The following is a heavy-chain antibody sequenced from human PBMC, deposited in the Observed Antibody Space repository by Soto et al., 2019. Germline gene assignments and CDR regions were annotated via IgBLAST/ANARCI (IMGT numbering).Heavy chain of an antibody. CDR3: AKWGYPAMQAFDI. CDR1: GASVRDYN. J-gene: IGHJ3*02. Sequence: PSETLSLTCTVSGASVRDYNWNWIRQPPGRGLEWIGFIHHTGSNTYSPSLRSRVTMSVDTSRNQFSLLMTSVTAADTAVYYCAKWGYPAMQAFDIWGQGTMDTVSS. CDR2: IHHTGSN. D-gene: IGHD3-16*02. V-gene: IGHV4-59*02.